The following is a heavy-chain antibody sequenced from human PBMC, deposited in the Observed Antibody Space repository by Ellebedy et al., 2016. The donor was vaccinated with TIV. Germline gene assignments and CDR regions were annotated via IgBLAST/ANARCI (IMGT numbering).Heavy chain of an antibody. Sequence: GESLKISCVASGFTFSSYAMCWVRQASGKGLGWVSRIKTDGSYTTYADSVKGRFTISSDNAKNTLYLQMNSLRAEETAVYYCTISTVMIHFQHWGQGTLVTVSS. V-gene: IGHV3-74*01. D-gene: IGHD3-3*01. CDR1: GFTFSSYA. J-gene: IGHJ1*01. CDR2: IKTDGSYT. CDR3: TISTVMIHFQH.